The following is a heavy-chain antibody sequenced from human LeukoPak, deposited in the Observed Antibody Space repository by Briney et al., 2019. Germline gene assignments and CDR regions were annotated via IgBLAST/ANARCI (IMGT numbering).Heavy chain of an antibody. D-gene: IGHD6-6*01. V-gene: IGHV3-23*01. J-gene: IGHJ4*02. CDR2: ITDSGGDT. CDR3: AKGSSSSRPCYFDY. CDR1: EFPFRNYA. Sequence: GGSLRLSCAASEFPFRNYAMSWVRQAPGKGLEWVSAITDSGGDTYHADSVKGRFTISGDNSKNALFLQMYSLRVEDTAVYYCAKGSSSSRPCYFDYWGQGTLVTVSS.